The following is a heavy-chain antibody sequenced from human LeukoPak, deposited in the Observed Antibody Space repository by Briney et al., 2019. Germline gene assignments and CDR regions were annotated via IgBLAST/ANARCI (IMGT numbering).Heavy chain of an antibody. CDR3: ARGYCSGGSCYRAFDY. V-gene: IGHV3-21*01. J-gene: IGHJ4*02. CDR2: ISSSSSYI. Sequence: GGSLRLSCAASGFTFSSYSMNRVRQAPGKGLEWVSSISSSSSYIYYADSVKGRFTISRDNAKNSLYLQTNSLRAEDTAVYYCARGYCSGGSCYRAFDYWGQGTLVTVSS. CDR1: GFTFSSYS. D-gene: IGHD2-15*01.